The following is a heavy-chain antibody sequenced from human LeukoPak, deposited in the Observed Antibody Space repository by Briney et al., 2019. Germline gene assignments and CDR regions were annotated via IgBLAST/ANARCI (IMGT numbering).Heavy chain of an antibody. D-gene: IGHD6-19*01. J-gene: IGHJ6*03. CDR3: TKELHVAVAVADYYYFYMDV. Sequence: GGSLRLSCAASGFAFSSFAMGWVRQSPGKGLEWLSTINDGGNTTFYSDSVKGRFTISRDNSKNTLYLHMDSLRPDDTATYYCTKELHVAVAVADYYYFYMDVWGRGTAVTVSS. CDR1: GFAFSSFA. V-gene: IGHV3-23*01. CDR2: INDGGNTT.